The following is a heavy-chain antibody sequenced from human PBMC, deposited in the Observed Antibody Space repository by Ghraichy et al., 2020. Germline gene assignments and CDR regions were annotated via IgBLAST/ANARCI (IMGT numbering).Heavy chain of an antibody. CDR1: GFTFDDYA. D-gene: IGHD5-24*01. CDR3: AKDIYRTDGYTRDYYYGMAV. CDR2: ISWDGGST. Sequence: GESLNISCAASGFTFDDYAMHWVRQAPGKGLEWVSLISWDGGSTFYADSVKGRFTISRDNSKNSLYLQMNSLRGEDTALYYCAKDIYRTDGYTRDYYYGMAVCGQRTTVTVSS. J-gene: IGHJ6*02. V-gene: IGHV3-43D*03.